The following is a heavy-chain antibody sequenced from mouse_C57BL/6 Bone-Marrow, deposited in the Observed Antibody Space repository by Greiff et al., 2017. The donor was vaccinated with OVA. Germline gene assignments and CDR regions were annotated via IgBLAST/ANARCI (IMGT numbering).Heavy chain of an antibody. J-gene: IGHJ2*01. V-gene: IGHV3-8*01. CDR2: ISYSGST. D-gene: IGHD2-3*01. CDR1: GYSITSDY. Sequence: EVMLVESGPGLAKPSQTLSLTCSVTGYSITSDYWNWIQKFPGNKLEYMGYISYSGSTYYNPSLKSRISITRDTSKNQYYLQLNSVTTEDTATYYCARYHYDGYFDYWGQGTTLTVSS. CDR3: ARYHYDGYFDY.